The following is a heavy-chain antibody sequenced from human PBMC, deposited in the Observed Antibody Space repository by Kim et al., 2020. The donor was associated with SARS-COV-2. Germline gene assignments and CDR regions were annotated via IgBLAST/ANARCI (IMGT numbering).Heavy chain of an antibody. CDR3: TREKRRGLLWVGELLLAQVEYCGMDV. CDR1: GFTFGDYA. Sequence: GGSLRLSCTASGFTFGDYAMSWFRQAPGKGLEWVGFIRSKAYGGTTEYAASVKGRFTISRDDSKSIAYLQMNSLKTEDTAVYYCTREKRRGLLWVGELLLAQVEYCGMDVWGPRTTLTAS. V-gene: IGHV3-49*03. D-gene: IGHD3-10*01. J-gene: IGHJ6*01. CDR2: IRSKAYGGTT.